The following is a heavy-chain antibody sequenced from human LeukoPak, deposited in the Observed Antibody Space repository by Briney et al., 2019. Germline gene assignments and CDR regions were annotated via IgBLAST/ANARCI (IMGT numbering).Heavy chain of an antibody. CDR1: GFTFSRHS. Sequence: PGGSLRLSCVGSGFTFSRHSMNWVRQAPGKGLEWVAVIWYDGSNKYYADSVKGRFTISRDNSKNTLYLQMNSLRAEDTAVYYCARDRPSTYYYDSSGYYGGMDVWGQGTTVTVSS. J-gene: IGHJ6*02. CDR3: ARDRPSTYYYDSSGYYGGMDV. CDR2: IWYDGSNK. V-gene: IGHV3-33*08. D-gene: IGHD3-22*01.